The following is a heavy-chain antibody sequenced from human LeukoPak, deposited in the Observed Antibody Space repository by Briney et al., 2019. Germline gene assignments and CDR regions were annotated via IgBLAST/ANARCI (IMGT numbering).Heavy chain of an antibody. CDR2: IYYSGSI. D-gene: IGHD3-22*01. V-gene: IGHV4-30-4*08. CDR3: ARARVRSYSYDISGFYTLDWHFDL. CDR1: GDSISSGDYY. J-gene: IGHJ2*01. Sequence: SQTLSHTCTVSGDSISSGDYYWSWDRQPPGKGLEWIGNIYYSGSIYYNPSLKSRVTMSVDTSKNQFSLKLSSVTAAVTAVYYCARARVRSYSYDISGFYTLDWHFDLWGRGTLVTVSS.